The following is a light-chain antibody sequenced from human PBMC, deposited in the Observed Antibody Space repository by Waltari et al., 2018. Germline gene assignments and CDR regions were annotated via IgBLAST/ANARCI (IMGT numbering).Light chain of an antibody. V-gene: IGLV2-8*01. CDR1: SRAVGPYHP. Sequence: QSALTQPPSASGSPGQSVTIYCPGTSRAVGPYHPVTWYQQRPAKPPKLIIFEVRKRPSGVPYRFSASKAGNTASLTVSGLQAEDEADYYCSSYAGSNNVVFGGGTKLTVL. CDR3: SSYAGSNNVV. J-gene: IGLJ2*01. CDR2: EVR.